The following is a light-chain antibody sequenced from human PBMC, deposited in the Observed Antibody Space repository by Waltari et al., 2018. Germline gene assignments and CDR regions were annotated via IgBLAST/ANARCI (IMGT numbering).Light chain of an antibody. CDR1: QGISSD. CDR3: QQLNSYPYT. J-gene: IGKJ2*01. CDR2: TAS. Sequence: IQLTQSPSSLSASVGDRVTIPCRASQGISSDLAWYWQKPGKAPKLLIYTASTLQSGVPSRFSGSGSGTDFTLTISSLQSEDFATYYCQQLNSYPYTFGQGTKLEI. V-gene: IGKV1-9*01.